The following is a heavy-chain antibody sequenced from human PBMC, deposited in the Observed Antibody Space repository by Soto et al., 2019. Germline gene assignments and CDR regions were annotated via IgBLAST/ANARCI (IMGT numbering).Heavy chain of an antibody. V-gene: IGHV3-66*01. Sequence: GGSLRLSCAASGFTVSSNYMSWVRQAPGKGLEWVSVIYSGGSTYYADSVKGRFTISRDNSKNTLYLQMNSLRAEDTAVYYCARYKQWLAYFDYWGQGTLVTVSS. CDR2: IYSGGST. CDR3: ARYKQWLAYFDY. J-gene: IGHJ4*02. D-gene: IGHD6-19*01. CDR1: GFTVSSNY.